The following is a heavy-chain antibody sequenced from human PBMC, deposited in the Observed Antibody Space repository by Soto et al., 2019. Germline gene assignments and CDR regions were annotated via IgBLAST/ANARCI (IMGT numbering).Heavy chain of an antibody. D-gene: IGHD1-26*01. V-gene: IGHV1-18*01. CDR3: ARDGGDWDLLSYFDY. J-gene: IGHJ4*02. CDR1: GYTFTSYG. Sequence: QVQLVQSGAEVKKPGASVKVSCKASGYTFTSYGISWVRQAPGQGLEWMGWISAYNGNTNYAQKLQGRVTMTTDASTSTAYMGLRSLRSDDTAMYYCARDGGDWDLLSYFDYWGQGTLVTVSS. CDR2: ISAYNGNT.